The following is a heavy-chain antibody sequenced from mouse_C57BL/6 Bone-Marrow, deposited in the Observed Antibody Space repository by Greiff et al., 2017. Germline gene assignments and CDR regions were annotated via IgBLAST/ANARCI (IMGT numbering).Heavy chain of an antibody. CDR1: GYTFTDYY. Sequence: QVQLQQSGPELVKPGASVKISCKASGYTFTDYYINWVKQRPGQGLEWIGWIFPGSGSTYYNEKFKGKATLTVDKSSSTAYMWLSSLTSEDSAVYFCARGGGSSPYWYFDVWGTGTTVTVSS. CDR3: ARGGGSSPYWYFDV. CDR2: IFPGSGST. J-gene: IGHJ1*03. D-gene: IGHD1-1*01. V-gene: IGHV1-75*01.